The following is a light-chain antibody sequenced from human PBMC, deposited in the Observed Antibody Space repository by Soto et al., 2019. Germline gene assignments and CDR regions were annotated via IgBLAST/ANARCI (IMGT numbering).Light chain of an antibody. V-gene: IGLV1-40*01. CDR2: GNN. CDR1: SSNIGAGYD. CDR3: QSFDSRRGTYV. Sequence: QSVLTQPPSVSGAPGQRVTISCAGSSSNIGAGYDVHWYQQLPGMAPKLLIYGNNNRPSGVPDRFSASKSGTSASLAITGLQAEDEAEYYCQSFDSRRGTYVFGTGTKLTVL. J-gene: IGLJ1*01.